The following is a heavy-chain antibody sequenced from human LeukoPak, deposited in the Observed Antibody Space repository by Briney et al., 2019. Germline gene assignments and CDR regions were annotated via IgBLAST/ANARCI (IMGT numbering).Heavy chain of an antibody. Sequence: SVKVSCKASGGTFSSYAISWVRQAPGQGLEWMGRIIPILGIANYAQKFQGRVTITADKSTSTAYMELSSLRSEDTAVYYCARDAISGSYSYFDYWGQGTLVTVSS. CDR2: IIPILGIA. J-gene: IGHJ4*02. V-gene: IGHV1-69*04. CDR1: GGTFSSYA. D-gene: IGHD1-26*01. CDR3: ARDAISGSYSYFDY.